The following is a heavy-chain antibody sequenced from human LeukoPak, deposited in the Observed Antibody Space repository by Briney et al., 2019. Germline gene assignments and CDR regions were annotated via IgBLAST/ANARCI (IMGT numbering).Heavy chain of an antibody. CDR2: ISGYNGKT. CDR1: GYTFTSYG. D-gene: IGHD3-22*01. V-gene: IGHV1-18*01. Sequence: ASVKVSCKASGYTFTSYGISWVRQAPGQVLQWMGCISGYNGKTDYAQNLQGRVTMTTDTSTGTAYMELRNLTSDDTAVYYCARKSYYDTSGYYEDFDYWGQGTLVTVSS. J-gene: IGHJ4*02. CDR3: ARKSYYDTSGYYEDFDY.